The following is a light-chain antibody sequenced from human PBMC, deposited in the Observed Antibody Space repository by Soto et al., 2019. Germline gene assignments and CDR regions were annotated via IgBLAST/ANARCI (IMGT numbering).Light chain of an antibody. CDR2: EVS. V-gene: IGLV2-14*01. CDR1: SSDVGGYNY. CDR3: SSGSSVSFSV. Sequence: SALTQPASVSGSPGQSITISCTGTSSDVGGYNYVSWYQQRPGKAPKLIIYEVSDRPSGVSNRFSGSKSGNTASLIISGLQTEDEADYYCSSGSSVSFSVFGTGTKVTVL. J-gene: IGLJ1*01.